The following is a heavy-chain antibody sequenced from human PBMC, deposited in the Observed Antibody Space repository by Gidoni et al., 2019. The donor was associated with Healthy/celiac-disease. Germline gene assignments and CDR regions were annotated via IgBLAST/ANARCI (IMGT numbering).Heavy chain of an antibody. D-gene: IGHD2-15*01. CDR3: ASGVEGPGAFDY. V-gene: IGHV3-11*05. CDR2: ISSSSSYK. CDR1: GFTFSDYY. J-gene: IGHJ4*02. Sequence: QVQLVESGGGLVKPGGSLRLSCAASGFTFSDYYMSWIRQAPGKGLEWVSYISSSSSYKNYADSVKGRFTISRDNAKNALYLQMNSLRAEDTAVYYCASGVEGPGAFDYWGQGTLVTVSS.